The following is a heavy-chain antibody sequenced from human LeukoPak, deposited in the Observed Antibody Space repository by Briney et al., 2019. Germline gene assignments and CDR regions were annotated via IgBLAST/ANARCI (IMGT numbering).Heavy chain of an antibody. D-gene: IGHD3-16*01. CDR3: ARPYVGDAFDI. Sequence: GGSLRLSCAASGFTFSSYWMHWVRQAPGKGLVWVSRINSDGSSTSYADSVKGRFTISRDNAKNTLYLQMNSLRAEDTAVYYCARPYVGDAFDIWGQGTMVTVSS. CDR1: GFTFSSYW. V-gene: IGHV3-74*01. J-gene: IGHJ3*02. CDR2: INSDGSST.